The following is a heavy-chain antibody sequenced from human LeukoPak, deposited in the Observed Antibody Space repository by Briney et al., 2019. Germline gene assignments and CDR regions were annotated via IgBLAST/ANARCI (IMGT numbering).Heavy chain of an antibody. CDR2: INPNSGGT. D-gene: IGHD2-2*01. Sequence: ASVKVSCKASGYTFTSYGISWVRQAPGQGLEWMGWINPNSGGTNYEQKFQGRVTMTRDTSISTAYMELSRLRSDDTAVYYCARAGTVPDIVVVPAAPYFDYWGQGTLVTVSS. J-gene: IGHJ4*02. CDR1: GYTFTSYG. CDR3: ARAGTVPDIVVVPAAPYFDY. V-gene: IGHV1-2*02.